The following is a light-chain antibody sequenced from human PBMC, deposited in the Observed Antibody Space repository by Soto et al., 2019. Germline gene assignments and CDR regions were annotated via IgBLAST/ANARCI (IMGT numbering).Light chain of an antibody. V-gene: IGLV2-8*01. CDR1: SSDVGAYIF. CDR3: VSFAGGTYV. CDR2: DVN. Sequence: QSALTQPPSASGSPGQSVTIACTGTSSDVGAYIFVSLYQQHPGKAPKLMVYDVNRPPPGVPDRFFGSTSGNTASLTVAGLQAEDEADYYCVSFAGGTYVFGTGTKVPVL. J-gene: IGLJ1*01.